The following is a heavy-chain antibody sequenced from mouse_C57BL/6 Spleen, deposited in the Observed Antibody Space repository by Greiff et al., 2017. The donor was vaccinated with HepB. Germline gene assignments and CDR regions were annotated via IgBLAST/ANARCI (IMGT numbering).Heavy chain of an antibody. Sequence: QVQLKESGAELVKPGASVKLSCKASGYTFTSYWMHWVKQRPGQGLEWIGMIHPNSGSTNYNEKFKSKATLTVDKSSSTAYMQLSSLTSEDYAVYYCARNSNYLVAYWGQGTLVTVAA. V-gene: IGHV1-64*01. CDR3: ARNSNYLVAY. CDR1: GYTFTSYW. D-gene: IGHD2-5*01. J-gene: IGHJ3*01. CDR2: IHPNSGST.